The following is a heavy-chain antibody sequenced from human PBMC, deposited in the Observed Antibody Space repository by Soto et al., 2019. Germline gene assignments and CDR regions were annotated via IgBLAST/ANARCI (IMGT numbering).Heavy chain of an antibody. CDR1: GFTFGDYA. CDR3: TREDLGAAYSLDF. V-gene: IGHV3-49*04. Sequence: GGSLRLSCATSGFTFGDYAMSWVRQAPGKGLEWVGFIRSKAYRGTPQYAASVKGRFTISRDDSKGIAYLQMNSLKTEDTAVYYCTREDLGAAYSLDFWGQGTLVTVSS. CDR2: IRSKAYRGTP. J-gene: IGHJ4*02. D-gene: IGHD3-16*01.